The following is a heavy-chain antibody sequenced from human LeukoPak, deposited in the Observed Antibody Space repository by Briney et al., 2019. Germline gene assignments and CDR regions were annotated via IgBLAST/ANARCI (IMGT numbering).Heavy chain of an antibody. J-gene: IGHJ4*02. CDR3: ARDHCSSTSCYIGY. CDR1: GFTFSDYY. V-gene: IGHV3-11*01. Sequence: GGSLRLPCAASGFTFSDYYMSWIRQAPGKGLEWVSYISSSGSTIYYADSVKGRFTISRDNAKNSLYLQMNSLRAEDTAVYYCARDHCSSTSCYIGYWGQGTLVTVSS. CDR2: ISSSGSTI. D-gene: IGHD2-2*02.